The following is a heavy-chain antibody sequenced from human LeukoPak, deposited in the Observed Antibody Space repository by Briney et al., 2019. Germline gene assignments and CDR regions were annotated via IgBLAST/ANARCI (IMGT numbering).Heavy chain of an antibody. D-gene: IGHD2-8*02. CDR3: ARAAVVTGSTETFDP. CDR2: INPNSGGT. CDR1: GYTFTDYY. V-gene: IGHV1-2*02. J-gene: IGHJ5*02. Sequence: ASVRVSCKASGYTFTDYYMHRVRQAPGQGLEWIGWINPNSGGTNYAQKFQGRVTMSRDTSTSAAYMELSRLRSDDTAVYYCARAAVVTGSTETFDPWGQGTLVTVSS.